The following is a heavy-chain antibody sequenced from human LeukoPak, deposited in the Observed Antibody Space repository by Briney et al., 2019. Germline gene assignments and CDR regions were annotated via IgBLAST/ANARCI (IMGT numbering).Heavy chain of an antibody. CDR2: IYTSGST. CDR3: AREEGYSSSSLWFDP. Sequence: SETLSLTCTVSGGSISSGSYYWSWIRQPAGKGLEWIGRIYTSGSTNYNPSLKSRVTISVDKSKNQFSLKLSSVTAADTAVYYCAREEGYSSSSLWFDPWGQGTLVTVSS. CDR1: GGSISSGSYY. J-gene: IGHJ5*02. D-gene: IGHD6-6*01. V-gene: IGHV4-61*02.